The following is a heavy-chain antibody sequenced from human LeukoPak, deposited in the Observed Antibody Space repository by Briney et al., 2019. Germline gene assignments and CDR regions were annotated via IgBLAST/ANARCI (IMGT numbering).Heavy chain of an antibody. CDR3: AKDPVADLEYFDY. Sequence: GGSLRLTCAASGFTFSSYAMSWVRQAPGKGLEWVSAISGSGGSTYYADSVKGRFTISRDNSKNTLYLQMNSLRAEDTAVYYCAKDPVADLEYFDYWGQGTLVTVSS. J-gene: IGHJ4*02. V-gene: IGHV3-23*01. CDR1: GFTFSSYA. CDR2: ISGSGGST. D-gene: IGHD6-19*01.